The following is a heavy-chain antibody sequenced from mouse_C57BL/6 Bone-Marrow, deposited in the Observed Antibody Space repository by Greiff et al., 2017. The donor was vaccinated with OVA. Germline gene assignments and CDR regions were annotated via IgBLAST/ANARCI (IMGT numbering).Heavy chain of an antibody. Sequence: EVQGVESGGVLVKPGGSLKLSCAASGFTFSSYGMSWVRQTPDKRLEWVATISSGGSYTYYPDSVKGRFTISRDNAKNTLYLQMSSLKSEDTAMYYCARHGDYGSFFDYWGQGTTLTVSS. J-gene: IGHJ2*01. D-gene: IGHD1-1*01. V-gene: IGHV5-6*01. CDR3: ARHGDYGSFFDY. CDR2: ISSGGSYT. CDR1: GFTFSSYG.